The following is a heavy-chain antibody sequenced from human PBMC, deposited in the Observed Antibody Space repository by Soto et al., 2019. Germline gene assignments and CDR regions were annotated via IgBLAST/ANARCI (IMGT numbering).Heavy chain of an antibody. CDR3: ARDTNVALTFHYFGMDV. CDR1: GYAFTSYY. Sequence: QVQLVQSGAEVKVPGASLKVSCRASGYAFTSYYINWVRQPPGQGLEGMGILNPDGGSASYPQRFLGRVSLTRDTSTSTVYMEMSRLSSEDSATYYCARDTNVALTFHYFGMDVWGRGTTVIVSS. CDR2: LNPDGGSA. J-gene: IGHJ6*02. V-gene: IGHV1-46*01.